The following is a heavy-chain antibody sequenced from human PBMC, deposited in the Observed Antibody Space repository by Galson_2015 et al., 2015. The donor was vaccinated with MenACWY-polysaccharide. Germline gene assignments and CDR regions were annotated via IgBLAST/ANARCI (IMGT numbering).Heavy chain of an antibody. V-gene: IGHV3-64D*08. CDR1: GFTFSIYG. CDR2: IAGSGGGI. CDR3: VKDFGRQVFGPAH. J-gene: IGHJ4*02. Sequence: SLRLSCAVSGFTFSIYGMYWVRQAPGQGLEFVSTIAGSGGGISYADSVKGRFTISRDNSGNTLFLQMTSLRVEDTAVYYCVKDFGRQVFGPAHWGQGTLVTVSS. D-gene: IGHD2-21*01.